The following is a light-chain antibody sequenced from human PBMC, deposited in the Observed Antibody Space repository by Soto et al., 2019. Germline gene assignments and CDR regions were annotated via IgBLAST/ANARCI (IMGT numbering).Light chain of an antibody. V-gene: IGLV2-14*01. CDR1: SSDVGAYNY. CDR2: EVT. Sequence: QSVLTQPASVSGSPGQSITISCTGTSSDVGAYNYVSWYQQLPGKAPKLMIYEVTNRPSGVSNRFSGSKSGNTASLTISGVQAEDEADYYCSSFTTRNTCVFGTGTKVTVL. CDR3: SSFTTRNTCV. J-gene: IGLJ1*01.